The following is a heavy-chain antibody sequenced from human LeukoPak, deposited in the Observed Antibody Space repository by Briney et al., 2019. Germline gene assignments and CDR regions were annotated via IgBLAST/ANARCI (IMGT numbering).Heavy chain of an antibody. CDR1: GFTFSSYE. V-gene: IGHV3-48*03. J-gene: IGHJ4*02. CDR2: ISSSGRTF. CDR3: ARVSRGSSWFFDY. D-gene: IGHD6-13*01. Sequence: GGSLRLSCAASGFTFSSYEMNWVRQAPGKGLEWVSYISSSGRTFYYADSVKGRLTISRDNGKNSLYLQMNSLRVEDTAVYYCARVSRGSSWFFDYWGQGALVTVSS.